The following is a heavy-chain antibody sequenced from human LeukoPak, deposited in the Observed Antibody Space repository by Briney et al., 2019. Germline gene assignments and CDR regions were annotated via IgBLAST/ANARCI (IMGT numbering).Heavy chain of an antibody. D-gene: IGHD5-12*01. Sequence: ASVKVSCKASGGTFTNHAISWVRQAPGQGLEWLGRVIPILGISNYAQKVQGRVTITADKPTSTAYMELSSLRSQDTAVYYCARDPILVATDDAFDVWGQGTRVTVSS. J-gene: IGHJ3*01. CDR2: VIPILGIS. V-gene: IGHV1-69*04. CDR3: ARDPILVATDDAFDV. CDR1: GGTFTNHA.